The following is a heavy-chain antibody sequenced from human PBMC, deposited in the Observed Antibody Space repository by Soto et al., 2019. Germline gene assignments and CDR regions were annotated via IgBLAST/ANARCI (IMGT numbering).Heavy chain of an antibody. J-gene: IGHJ6*02. V-gene: IGHV4-34*01. CDR1: GGSFSGYY. CDR3: ARADRTLVTSYSLDV. CDR2: INHSGTI. Sequence: SETLSLTCAVYGGSFSGYYWTWIRQPPGKGLEWIGEINHSGTINFNPSLRSRLTISLDTSKKHFSLKLSSVTDADTAAYYCARADRTLVTSYSLDVWGQGTTVTVSS. D-gene: IGHD2-21*02.